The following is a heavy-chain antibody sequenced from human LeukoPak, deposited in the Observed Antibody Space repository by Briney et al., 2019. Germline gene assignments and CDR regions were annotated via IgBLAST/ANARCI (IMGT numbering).Heavy chain of an antibody. CDR1: GFTVSGDY. CDR2: IRYDGSNE. J-gene: IGHJ4*02. D-gene: IGHD3-10*01. Sequence: GGSLRLSCAVSGFTVSGDYMSWVRQAPGKGLEWVSFIRYDGSNEYYADSVRGRFTISRDNSKNTLYLQMNSLRAEDTAVYYCARDFFGSGSYYNWGQGTLVTVSS. CDR3: ARDFFGSGSYYN. V-gene: IGHV3-30*02.